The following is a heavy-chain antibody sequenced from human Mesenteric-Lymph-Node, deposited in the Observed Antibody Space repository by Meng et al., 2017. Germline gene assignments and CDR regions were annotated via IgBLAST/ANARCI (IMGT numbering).Heavy chain of an antibody. Sequence: QGQGGQLGAEVKKPGAPLKVSCKASGYTYTTFGIPWVRQAPGQGLEWMGWINAHNGNINYAQKFLGRVTMTTDTSTSTVYMELRSLRSDDTAVYYCARATVPGASYDLWGQGTLVTVSS. D-gene: IGHD6-19*01. CDR2: INAHNGNI. J-gene: IGHJ4*02. CDR1: GYTYTTFG. V-gene: IGHV1-18*01. CDR3: ARATVPGASYDL.